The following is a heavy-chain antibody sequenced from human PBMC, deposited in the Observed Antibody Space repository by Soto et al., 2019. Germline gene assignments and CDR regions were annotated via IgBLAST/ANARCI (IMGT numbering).Heavy chain of an antibody. CDR2: INWNGGST. D-gene: IGHD3-9*01. CDR1: GFTFDDYG. J-gene: IGHJ4*02. Sequence: EVQLVESGGGVVRPGGSLRLSCAASGFTFDDYGMSWVRQAPGKELEWVSGINWNGGSTGYADSVKGRFTISRDNAKNSLYLQMNSLRAEDTALYYCARDQRVLGHDILTGYVPNFDYWGQGTLVTVSS. CDR3: ARDQRVLGHDILTGYVPNFDY. V-gene: IGHV3-20*04.